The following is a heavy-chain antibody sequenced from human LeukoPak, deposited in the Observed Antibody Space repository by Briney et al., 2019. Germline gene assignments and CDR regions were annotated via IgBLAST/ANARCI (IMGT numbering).Heavy chain of an antibody. Sequence: PGGSLRLSCAASGFTFSDYCMSWIRQAPGKGLEWVSFISSSGSTMYYADSVKGRFTISRDNAKNSLYLQMNSLRAEDTAVYCCATRGPDSSGFYRFDYWGQGTLVTVSS. CDR3: ATRGPDSSGFYRFDY. CDR2: ISSSGSTM. D-gene: IGHD3-22*01. J-gene: IGHJ4*02. CDR1: GFTFSDYC. V-gene: IGHV3-11*01.